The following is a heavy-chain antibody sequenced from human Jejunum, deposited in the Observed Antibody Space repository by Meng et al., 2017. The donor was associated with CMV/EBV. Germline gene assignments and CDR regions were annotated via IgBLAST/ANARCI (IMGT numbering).Heavy chain of an antibody. CDR1: GYTFTSYG. Sequence: GYTFTSYGISWVRQAPGQGLEWMGWIDTYKGDTNYLQKLQGRVTMTTDTSTTTAYMELRSLRSDDTAIYYCARRSRNGYNSEIDYWGQGTLGTVSS. J-gene: IGHJ4*02. CDR2: IDTYKGDT. CDR3: ARRSRNGYNSEIDY. V-gene: IGHV1-18*01. D-gene: IGHD5-24*01.